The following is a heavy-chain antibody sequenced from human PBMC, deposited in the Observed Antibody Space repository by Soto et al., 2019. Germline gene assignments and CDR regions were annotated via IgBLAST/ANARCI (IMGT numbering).Heavy chain of an antibody. Sequence: SSLKLSCAASVVTFSSYAMSWVRQAPGKGLEWVSAISGSGGSTYYADSVKGRFTISRDNSKNTLYLQMNSLRAEDTAVYYCAKNQLSQLGPIWFDPWGQGTLVTVSS. CDR3: AKNQLSQLGPIWFDP. CDR1: VVTFSSYA. V-gene: IGHV3-23*01. J-gene: IGHJ5*02. D-gene: IGHD2-2*01. CDR2: ISGSGGST.